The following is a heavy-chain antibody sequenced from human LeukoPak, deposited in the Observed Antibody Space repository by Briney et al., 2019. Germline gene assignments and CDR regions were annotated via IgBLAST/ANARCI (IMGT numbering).Heavy chain of an antibody. CDR2: VYHSGSA. CDR3: TVGLQSGKFTFDI. CDR1: GYSISRGSY. J-gene: IGHJ3*02. V-gene: IGHV4-38-2*01. D-gene: IGHD5-24*01. Sequence: SETLSLTCALSGYSISRGSYWGWMGHPPGKGLEWSGSVYHSGSAYYNPSLKSRVTISVDTSKNQFSLQLTSVTAEDTAVYCCTVGLQSGKFTFDIWGQGTMVTVSS.